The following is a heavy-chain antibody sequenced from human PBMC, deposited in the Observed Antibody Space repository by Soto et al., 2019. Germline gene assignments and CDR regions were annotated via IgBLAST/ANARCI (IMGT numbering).Heavy chain of an antibody. CDR1: GFTFSSYS. V-gene: IGHV3-48*02. D-gene: IGHD4-17*01. J-gene: IGHJ3*02. Sequence: PGWSLRLSCAASGFTFSSYSMNWVRQAPGKGLEWVSYISSSSSTIYYADSVKGRFTISRDNAKNSLYLQMNSLRDEDTAVYYCARDPSSRLRDDAFDIWGQGIIVTVSS. CDR3: ARDPSSRLRDDAFDI. CDR2: ISSSSSTI.